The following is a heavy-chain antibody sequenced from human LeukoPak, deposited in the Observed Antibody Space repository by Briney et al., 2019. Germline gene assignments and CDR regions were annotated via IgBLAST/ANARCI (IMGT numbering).Heavy chain of an antibody. CDR3: ARGSRVFAHYDSSGYYSAFDI. CDR2: IYPGDSDT. V-gene: IGHV5-51*04. Sequence: GESLKISCKGSGYSFTSYWIGWVRQMPGKGLEWMGIIYPGDSDTRYSPSFQGQVTMSAEKPISTAYLQWSSLKASDTAMYYCARGSRVFAHYDSSGYYSAFDIWGQGTMVTVSS. J-gene: IGHJ3*02. CDR1: GYSFTSYW. D-gene: IGHD3-22*01.